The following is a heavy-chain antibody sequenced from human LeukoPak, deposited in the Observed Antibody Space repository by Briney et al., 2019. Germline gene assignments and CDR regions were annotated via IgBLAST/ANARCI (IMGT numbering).Heavy chain of an antibody. CDR3: ASQGAYTYGLDY. CDR2: IYHDGST. V-gene: IGHV4-30-2*01. CDR1: GDSISSGDYS. D-gene: IGHD5-18*01. J-gene: IGHJ4*02. Sequence: SQTLSLTCAVSGDSISSGDYSWSWIRQPPGKGLEWIRYIYHDGSTYYNPSLKSRVTISVDRSKNQFSLVLTSVTAADTAMYYCASQGAYTYGLDYWGQGSLVTVAS.